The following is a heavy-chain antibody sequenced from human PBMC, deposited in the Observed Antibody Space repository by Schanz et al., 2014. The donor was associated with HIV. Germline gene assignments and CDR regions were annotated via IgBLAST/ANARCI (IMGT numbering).Heavy chain of an antibody. CDR3: AKPEYDSRGNSQSHFDS. J-gene: IGHJ4*02. CDR1: GFTFSNYG. D-gene: IGHD3-22*01. V-gene: IGHV3-30*18. Sequence: QVQLVESGGGVVRPGKSLRLSCEASGFTFSNYGMHWVRQAPGKGLEWVSVISYDGRNKLYADSVKGRFTISRDNSKNTLYLQMTTLRTEDTAVYYCAKPEYDSRGNSQSHFDSWGQGTLVTVSS. CDR2: ISYDGRNK.